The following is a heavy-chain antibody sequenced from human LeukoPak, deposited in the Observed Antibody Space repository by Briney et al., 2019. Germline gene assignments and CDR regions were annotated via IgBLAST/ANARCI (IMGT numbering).Heavy chain of an antibody. CDR2: INHSGST. Sequence: SETLSLTCAVYGGSFSGYYWSWIRQPPGKGLEWIGEINHSGSTNYNPSLKSRVTISVDTSKNQLSLKLSSVTAADTAVYYCARDYYGSGSYDYWGQGALVTVSS. V-gene: IGHV4-34*01. CDR1: GGSFSGYY. J-gene: IGHJ4*02. D-gene: IGHD3-10*01. CDR3: ARDYYGSGSYDY.